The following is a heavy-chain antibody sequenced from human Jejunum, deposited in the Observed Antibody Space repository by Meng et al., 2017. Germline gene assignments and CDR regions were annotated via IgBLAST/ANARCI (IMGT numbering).Heavy chain of an antibody. V-gene: IGHV1-3*01. CDR1: GYMFTAYD. CDR3: ARINGYDYGHVLDY. Sequence: QVQLVQSGAEVKKQGGSVKVSCRASGYMFTAYDIHWVRQAPGQRLEWMGWINGGNGNTKYSQRFQDRVSLTRDTSANTAYMELSRLRSEDTAMYYCARINGYDYGHVLDYWGQGTLVTVSS. J-gene: IGHJ4*02. D-gene: IGHD5-12*01. CDR2: INGGNGNT.